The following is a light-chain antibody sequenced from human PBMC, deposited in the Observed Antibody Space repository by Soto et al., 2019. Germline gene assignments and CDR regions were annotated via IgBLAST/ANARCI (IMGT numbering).Light chain of an antibody. Sequence: QPVLSQPASVSGSPGQSITISCTGTSGDIGNYNYVSWYQHYPGKAPRLLIYEVYNRPSGVSNRFSGSKSGDTASLTISGLQAEDEGDYYCTSYRSSSSTYVFGTGTKLTVL. J-gene: IGLJ1*01. CDR2: EVY. CDR1: SGDIGNYNY. V-gene: IGLV2-14*01. CDR3: TSYRSSSSTYV.